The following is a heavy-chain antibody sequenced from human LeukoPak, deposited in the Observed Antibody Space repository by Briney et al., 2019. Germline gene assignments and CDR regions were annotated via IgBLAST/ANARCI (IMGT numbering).Heavy chain of an antibody. CDR2: INHSGST. D-gene: IGHD5-18*01. J-gene: IGHJ3*02. V-gene: IGHV4-34*01. CDR3: AKSNSYGLVDI. CDR1: GGSFSGYY. Sequence: KPWETLSLTCAVYGGSFSGYYWSWIRQPPGKGLEWIGEINHSGSTNYNPSLKSRVTISVDTSKNQFSLKLSSVTAADTAVYYCAKSNSYGLVDIWGQGTMVTVSS.